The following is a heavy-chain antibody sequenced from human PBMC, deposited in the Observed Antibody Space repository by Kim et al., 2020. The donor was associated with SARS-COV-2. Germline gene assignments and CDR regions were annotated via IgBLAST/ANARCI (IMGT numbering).Heavy chain of an antibody. J-gene: IGHJ4*02. CDR3: ARRARLVVPAASIAAAGTGWGY. CDR2: IYYSGST. V-gene: IGHV4-39*01. CDR1: GGSISSSSYY. Sequence: SETLSLTCTVSGGSISSSSYYWGWIRQPPGKGLEWIGSIYYSGSTYYNPSLKSRVTISVDTSKNQFSLKLSSVTAADTAVYYCARRARLVVPAASIAAAGTGWGYWGQGTLVTVSS. D-gene: IGHD6-13*01.